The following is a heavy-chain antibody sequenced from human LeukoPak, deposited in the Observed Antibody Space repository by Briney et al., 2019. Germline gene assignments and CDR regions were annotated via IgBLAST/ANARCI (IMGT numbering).Heavy chain of an antibody. CDR3: ARDLLSRKGY. CDR2: ISATGGGT. Sequence: GGSLRLSCAASGFTFSSYAMSWVRQAPGKGLEWVSAISATGGGTYYADSAKGRFTISRDNSKNTLYLQMNSLRAEDTAVYYCARDLLSRKGYWGQGTLVTVSS. J-gene: IGHJ4*02. D-gene: IGHD1-14*01. V-gene: IGHV3-23*01. CDR1: GFTFSSYA.